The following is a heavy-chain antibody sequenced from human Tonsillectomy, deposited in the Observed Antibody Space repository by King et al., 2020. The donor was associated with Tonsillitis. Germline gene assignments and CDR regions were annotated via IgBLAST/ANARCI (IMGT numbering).Heavy chain of an antibody. CDR3: ARERWLQSYYYYGMDV. CDR1: GGSISSYY. CDR2: IDYSGST. V-gene: IGHV4-59*01. Sequence: VQLQESGPGLVKPSETLSLTCTVSGGSISSYYWSWIRQPPGKGLEWIGYIDYSGSTNYNPSLKSRVTISVDTSKNQFSLKLSSVTAADTAVYYCARERWLQSYYYYGMDVWGQGTTVTVSS. D-gene: IGHD5-24*01. J-gene: IGHJ6*02.